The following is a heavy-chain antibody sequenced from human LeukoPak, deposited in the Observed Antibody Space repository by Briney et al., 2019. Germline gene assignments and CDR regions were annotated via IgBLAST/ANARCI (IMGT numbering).Heavy chain of an antibody. CDR2: ITTRSTYI. CDR1: GFIFSSYS. Sequence: GGSLRLSCTASGFIFSSYSMNWVRQAPGKGLEWVSSITTRSTYIYYADSVKGRFTISRDNAKNTLYLQMDSLRAEDTAVYYCARVAVGGTRAFDIWGQGTTVTVSS. J-gene: IGHJ3*02. V-gene: IGHV3-21*01. CDR3: ARVAVGGTRAFDI. D-gene: IGHD6-19*01.